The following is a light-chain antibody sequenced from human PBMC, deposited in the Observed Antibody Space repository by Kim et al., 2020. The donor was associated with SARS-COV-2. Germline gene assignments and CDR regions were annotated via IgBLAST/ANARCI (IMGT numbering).Light chain of an antibody. V-gene: IGKV1-27*01. CDR2: AAS. J-gene: IGKJ3*01. Sequence: AAVGDRVTITCRASQGINNYLAWYQQRPGKVPKLLIHAASTLQSGVPSRCSGSGSGTDFTLTISSLQPEDVATYYCQKYNSAVLTFGPGTKVDIK. CDR1: QGINNY. CDR3: QKYNSAVLT.